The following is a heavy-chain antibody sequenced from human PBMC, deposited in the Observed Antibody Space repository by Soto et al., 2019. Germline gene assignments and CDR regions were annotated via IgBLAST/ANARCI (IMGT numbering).Heavy chain of an antibody. Sequence: WQTLSISCDIPGDSVSSTRAAWNWIRQSPSRGLEWLGRTYYRSKWYNDYAVSVKSRITINPDTSKNQFSLQLNSVTPEDTAVYYCARAQLELRDFAFDIWGQGTMVTVSS. CDR2: TYYRSKWYN. V-gene: IGHV6-1*01. J-gene: IGHJ3*02. D-gene: IGHD1-7*01. CDR1: GDSVSSTRAA. CDR3: ARAQLELRDFAFDI.